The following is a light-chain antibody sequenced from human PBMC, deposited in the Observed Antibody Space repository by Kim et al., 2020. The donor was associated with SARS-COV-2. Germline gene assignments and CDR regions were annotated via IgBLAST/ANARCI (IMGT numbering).Light chain of an antibody. CDR1: KLGDKY. V-gene: IGLV3-1*01. J-gene: IGLJ2*01. Sequence: VSPGQTASLTCSGDKLGDKYACWYQQKPGQSPVLVIYQHNKRPSGIPERFSGSNSGNTATLTISGTQAMDEADYYCQAWDSSTVVFGGGTKLTVL. CDR2: QHN. CDR3: QAWDSSTVV.